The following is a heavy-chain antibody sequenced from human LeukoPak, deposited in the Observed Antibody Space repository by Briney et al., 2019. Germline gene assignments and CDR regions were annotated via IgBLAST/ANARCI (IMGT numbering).Heavy chain of an antibody. J-gene: IGHJ6*03. V-gene: IGHV4-39*06. Sequence: SETLSLTCTVSGGSISSSRYYWGWIRQPPGKGLEWFGEINHSGSTNYDPSPKSRVTISVDTSKNQFPLKLSSVTAADTAVYYCARGLKGGYYYYMDVWGKGTTVTVSS. D-gene: IGHD3-16*01. CDR2: INHSGST. CDR3: ARGLKGGYYYYMDV. CDR1: GGSISSSRYY.